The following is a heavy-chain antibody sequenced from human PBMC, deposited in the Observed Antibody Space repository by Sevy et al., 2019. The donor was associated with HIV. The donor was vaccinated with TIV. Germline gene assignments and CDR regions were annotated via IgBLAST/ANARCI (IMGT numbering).Heavy chain of an antibody. CDR3: ARPMNYYGSGSYYPVWGDAFDI. Sequence: ASVKVSCKASGYTFTGYYMHWVRQAPGQGLEWMGWINPNSGGTNYAQKFQGRVTMTRDTSISTAYMELSRLRSDETAVYYCARPMNYYGSGSYYPVWGDAFDIWGQGTMVTVSS. V-gene: IGHV1-2*02. CDR1: GYTFTGYY. D-gene: IGHD3-10*01. J-gene: IGHJ3*02. CDR2: INPNSGGT.